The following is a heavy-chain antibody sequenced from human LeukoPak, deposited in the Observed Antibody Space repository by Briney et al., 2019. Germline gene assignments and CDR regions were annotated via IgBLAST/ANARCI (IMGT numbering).Heavy chain of an antibody. CDR1: GGSISSYY. CDR3: ATRSTGVAATFDY. V-gene: IGHV4-59*01. J-gene: IGHJ4*02. CDR2: IYYSGNS. Sequence: SETLSLTCTVSGGSISSYYWSWIRQPPGKGLERIGYIYYSGNSNYNPSLKSRVTISADTSKNEFSLKLSSVTAADTAVYYCATRSTGVAATFDYWGQGALVTVSS. D-gene: IGHD2-15*01.